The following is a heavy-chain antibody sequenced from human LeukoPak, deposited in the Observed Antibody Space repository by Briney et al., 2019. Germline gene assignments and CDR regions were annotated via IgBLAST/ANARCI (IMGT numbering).Heavy chain of an antibody. Sequence: ASVKVSCKASASTFSTYAIHWVRQAPGQGLEWMGWICTGNGNTKYSQGFQDRITITRDTSASTVYMELRGLRSDDMAIYYCARENYYRSGRFDRAYLDDWGQGTLVTVSS. V-gene: IGHV1-3*03. CDR3: ARENYYRSGRFDRAYLDD. D-gene: IGHD6-19*01. CDR2: ICTGNGNT. J-gene: IGHJ4*02. CDR1: ASTFSTYA.